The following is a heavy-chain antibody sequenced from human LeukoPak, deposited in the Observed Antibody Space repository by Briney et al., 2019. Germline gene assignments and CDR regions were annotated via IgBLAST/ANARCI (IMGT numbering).Heavy chain of an antibody. D-gene: IGHD1-26*01. CDR3: ARGTLRELRGFEY. V-gene: IGHV1-2*02. CDR1: GYTFTDYY. Sequence: ASVKVSCKTSGYTFTDYYMHWVRQAPGQGLEWMGWINSNSGVTNYVQKFKGRVTMTRDTSISTAYMELTRLTSDDTAVYYCARGTLRELRGFEYWGQGTLVTVSS. CDR2: INSNSGVT. J-gene: IGHJ4*02.